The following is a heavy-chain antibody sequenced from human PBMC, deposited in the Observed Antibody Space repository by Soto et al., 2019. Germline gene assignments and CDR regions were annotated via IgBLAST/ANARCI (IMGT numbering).Heavy chain of an antibody. J-gene: IGHJ3*02. CDR1: GFTFSSYS. CDR3: ARVYYDSSGYYSKGAFDI. V-gene: IGHV3-21*01. D-gene: IGHD3-22*01. Sequence: GGSLRLSCAASGFTFSSYSMNWVRQAPGKGLEWVSSISSSSSYIYYADSVKGRFTISRDNAKNSLYLQMNSLRAEDTAVYYCARVYYDSSGYYSKGAFDIWGQGTMVTVSS. CDR2: ISSSSSYI.